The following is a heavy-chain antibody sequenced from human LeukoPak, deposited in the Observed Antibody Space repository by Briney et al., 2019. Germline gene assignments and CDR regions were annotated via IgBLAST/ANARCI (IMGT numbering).Heavy chain of an antibody. CDR1: GGSISSYY. D-gene: IGHD3-22*01. J-gene: IGHJ4*02. CDR3: ARGGDSSGYEYYFDY. V-gene: IGHV4-4*07. CDR2: IYTSGST. Sequence: SETLSLTCTVSGGSISSYYWSWIRQPAGEGLEWIGRIYTSGSTNYNPSLKSRVTMSVDTSKNQFSLQLSSVTAADTAVYYCARGGDSSGYEYYFDYWGQGTLVTVSS.